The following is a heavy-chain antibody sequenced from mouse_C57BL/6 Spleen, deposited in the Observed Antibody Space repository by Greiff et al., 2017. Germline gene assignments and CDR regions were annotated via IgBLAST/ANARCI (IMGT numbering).Heavy chain of an antibody. D-gene: IGHD1-1*01. CDR3: ARVTTVHYDAMDY. CDR1: GFTFSDYG. CDR2: ISSGSSTI. J-gene: IGHJ4*01. V-gene: IGHV5-17*01. Sequence: EVKLVESGGGLVKPGGSLKLSCAASGFTFSDYGMHWVRQAPEKGLEWVAYISSGSSTIYYADTVKGRFTITRDNAKNTLFLQMTSLRSEDTAMYYCARVTTVHYDAMDYWGQGTSVTVSS.